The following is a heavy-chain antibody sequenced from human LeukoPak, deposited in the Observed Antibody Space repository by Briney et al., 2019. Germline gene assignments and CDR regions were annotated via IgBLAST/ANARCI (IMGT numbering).Heavy chain of an antibody. CDR1: GGSFNGYY. V-gene: IGHV4-59*01. J-gene: IGHJ4*02. CDR3: ARSAYGYSYVY. Sequence: SETLSLTCTVSGGSFNGYYWTWIRQPPGKGLQWIGYIYYTRSTNYNPSLKSRVAISLDTSKNQFSLKLTSVTTADTAVYYCARSAYGYSYVYWGQGILVTVSS. D-gene: IGHD5-18*01. CDR2: IYYTRST.